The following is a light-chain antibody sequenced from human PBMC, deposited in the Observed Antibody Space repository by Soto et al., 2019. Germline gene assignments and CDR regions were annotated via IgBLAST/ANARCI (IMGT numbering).Light chain of an antibody. CDR3: QQRSNWPIT. V-gene: IGKV3-11*01. J-gene: IGKJ5*01. CDR2: DAS. Sequence: EIVLSQSPCTLSLSPGERATLSCRASQSVSSSYLAWYQQKPGQAPRLLIYDASNRATGIPARFSGSGSGTDFTLTISSLEPEDFAVYYCQQRSNWPITFGQGTRLE. CDR1: QSVSSSY.